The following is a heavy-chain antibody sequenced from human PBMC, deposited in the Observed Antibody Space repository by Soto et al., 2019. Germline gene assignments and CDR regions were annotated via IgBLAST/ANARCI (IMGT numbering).Heavy chain of an antibody. CDR3: ARAMGAINYFDY. Sequence: QVQLQESGPGLVKPSQTLSLTYTVSGGSIRSGGYYWSWIRQHPGKGLEWIGYFYYSGNTYYNPSLKSRLTISGDTSKNQFSLNLSSVTAADTAVYYCARAMGAINYFDYWGQGTLVTVSS. V-gene: IGHV4-31*03. CDR1: GGSIRSGGYY. CDR2: FYYSGNT. D-gene: IGHD1-26*01. J-gene: IGHJ4*02.